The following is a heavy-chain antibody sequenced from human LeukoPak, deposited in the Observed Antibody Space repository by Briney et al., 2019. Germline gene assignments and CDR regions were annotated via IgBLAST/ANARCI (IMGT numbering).Heavy chain of an antibody. J-gene: IGHJ4*02. V-gene: IGHV3-23*01. CDR1: GFTFNNYA. D-gene: IGHD1-1*01. Sequence: GGSLRLSCAASGFTFNNYAMNWVRQAPGKGLEWVSAISGSGGSTYYADSVKGRFTISRDNSKNTLYLQMNSLRAEDTAVYYCAKGRNWNGGQNDYWGQGTLVTVSS. CDR3: AKGRNWNGGQNDY. CDR2: ISGSGGST.